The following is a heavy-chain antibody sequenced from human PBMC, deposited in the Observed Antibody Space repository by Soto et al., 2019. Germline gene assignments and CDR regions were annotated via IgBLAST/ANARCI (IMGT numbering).Heavy chain of an antibody. CDR1: GGSISSSSYY. CDR3: ASGQWLVPGYYFDY. J-gene: IGHJ4*02. Sequence: PSETLSLTCTVSGGSISSSSYYWGWIRQPPGKGLEWIGSIYYSGSTYYNPSLKSRVTISVDTSKNQFSLKLSSVTAADTAVYYCASGQWLVPGYYFDYWGQGTLVTSPQ. V-gene: IGHV4-39*01. CDR2: IYYSGST. D-gene: IGHD6-19*01.